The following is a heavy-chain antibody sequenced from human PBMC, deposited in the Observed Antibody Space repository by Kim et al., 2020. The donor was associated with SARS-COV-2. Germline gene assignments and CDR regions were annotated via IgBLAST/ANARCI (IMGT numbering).Heavy chain of an antibody. CDR1: GYTFTSYG. CDR2: ISAYNGNT. V-gene: IGHV1-18*01. CDR3: ARDSVLWFGELSLYFDY. D-gene: IGHD3-10*01. J-gene: IGHJ4*02. Sequence: ASVKVSCKASGYTFTSYGISWVRQAPGQGLEWMGWISAYNGNTNYAQKLQGRVTMTTDTSTSTAYMELRSLRSDDTAVYYCARDSVLWFGELSLYFDYWGQGTLVTVSS.